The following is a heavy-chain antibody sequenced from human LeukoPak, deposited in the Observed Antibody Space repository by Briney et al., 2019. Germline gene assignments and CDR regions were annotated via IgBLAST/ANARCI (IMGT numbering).Heavy chain of an antibody. V-gene: IGHV4-59*01. J-gene: IGHJ4*02. D-gene: IGHD4-11*01. CDR2: IYYSGST. CDR1: GGSISSYY. Sequence: PSETLSLTCTVSGGSISSYYWSWIRQPPGKGLEWIGYIYYSGSTNYNPSLKSRVTISVDTSKNQFSLKLSSVTASDTAVYYCARQGPMTTVDYWGQGTPVTVSS. CDR3: ARQGPMTTVDY.